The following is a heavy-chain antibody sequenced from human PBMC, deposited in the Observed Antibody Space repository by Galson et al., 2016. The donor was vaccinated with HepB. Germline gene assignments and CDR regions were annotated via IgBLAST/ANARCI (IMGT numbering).Heavy chain of an antibody. V-gene: IGHV4-59*01. CDR1: GGSISTYY. J-gene: IGHJ3*02. CDR2: IYHTGSS. CDR3: ARGPSVGATTTSFDI. Sequence: SETLSLTCTVSGGSISTYYWSWIRQPPGKGLEWIGYIYHTGSSSYNPSLKSRATISLDTSKNQFSLRLTSVTAADTAVYFCARGPSVGATTTSFDIWGQGTKLSVSS. D-gene: IGHD1-26*01.